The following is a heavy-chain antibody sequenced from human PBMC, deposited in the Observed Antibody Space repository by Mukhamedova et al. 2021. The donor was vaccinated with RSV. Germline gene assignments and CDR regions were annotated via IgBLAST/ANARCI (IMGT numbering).Heavy chain of an antibody. D-gene: IGHD5-12*01. CDR2: ISSSGSTI. CDR3: ARGLSGYSGYEDYYFDY. Sequence: GLEWVSYISSSGSTIYYADSVKGRFTISRDNAKNSLYLQMNSLRAEDTAVYYCARGLSGYSGYEDYYFDYWGQGTLVTVSS. J-gene: IGHJ4*02. V-gene: IGHV3-48*03.